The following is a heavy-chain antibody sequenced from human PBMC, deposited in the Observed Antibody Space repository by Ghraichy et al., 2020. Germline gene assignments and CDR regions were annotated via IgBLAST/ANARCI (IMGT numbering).Heavy chain of an antibody. V-gene: IGHV3-23*01. CDR1: GDTLSQCG. CDR2: ITSSGYDT. D-gene: IGHD2-15*01. J-gene: IGHJ5*02. Sequence: GGSLRLSCTASGDTLSQCGMSWVRQAPGKRLEWVATITSSGYDTYLAASVKGRFTISRDNSKNMLYLQMNNLRTEDTAVYYCAKYCRAVGPWGQGSLVTVSS. CDR3: AKYCRAVGP.